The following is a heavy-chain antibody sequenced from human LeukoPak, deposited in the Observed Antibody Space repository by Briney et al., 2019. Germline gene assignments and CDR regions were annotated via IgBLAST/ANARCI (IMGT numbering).Heavy chain of an antibody. D-gene: IGHD3-16*02. CDR2: MKQDGSEK. Sequence: GGSLRLSCAASGFTFSSYWMSWVRQAPGKGLEWVANMKQDGSEKYYVDSVKGRFTISRDNAKNSLYLQMNSLRAEDTAVYYCAREYYDYVWGSYRYHGMDVWGQGTTVTVSS. CDR1: GFTFSSYW. CDR3: AREYYDYVWGSYRYHGMDV. V-gene: IGHV3-7*01. J-gene: IGHJ6*02.